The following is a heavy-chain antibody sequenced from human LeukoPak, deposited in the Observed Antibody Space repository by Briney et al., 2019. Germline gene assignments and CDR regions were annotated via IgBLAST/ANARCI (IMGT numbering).Heavy chain of an antibody. J-gene: IGHJ5*02. Sequence: SETLSLTCTVSGGSIRSSSYYWGWIRQPPGKGLEWIGSVHYSGSTYGNPSLESRVTISVDTSKNQFSLKLISVTAADTAVYYCARRSTVAGRGRFDPWGQGTLVTVSS. D-gene: IGHD6-19*01. V-gene: IGHV4-39*01. CDR1: GGSIRSSSYY. CDR3: ARRSTVAGRGRFDP. CDR2: VHYSGST.